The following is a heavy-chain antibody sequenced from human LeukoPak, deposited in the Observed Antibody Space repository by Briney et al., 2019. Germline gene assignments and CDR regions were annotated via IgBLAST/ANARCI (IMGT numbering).Heavy chain of an antibody. CDR3: AKEAFDSSGSSDY. Sequence: GGSLRLSCAASGFTVNSNYMSWVRQAPGKGLEWVAVISYDGSNKYYADSVKGRFTISRDNSKNTLYLQMNSLRAEDTAVYYCAKEAFDSSGSSDYWGQGTLVTVSS. CDR1: GFTVNSNY. CDR2: ISYDGSNK. J-gene: IGHJ4*02. D-gene: IGHD3-22*01. V-gene: IGHV3-30*18.